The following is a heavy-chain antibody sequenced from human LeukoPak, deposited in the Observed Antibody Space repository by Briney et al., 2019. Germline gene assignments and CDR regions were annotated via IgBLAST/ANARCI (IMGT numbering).Heavy chain of an antibody. CDR3: ARGVVLGGSSGWYFTRYYFDY. J-gene: IGHJ4*02. CDR1: GFTFSSYE. Sequence: GGSLRLSCAASGFTFSSYEMNWVRQAPGKGLEWVSYISSSGSTIYYADSVKGRFTISRDNAKNSLYLQMNSLRAEDTAVYYCARGVVLGGSSGWYFTRYYFDYWGQGTLVTVSS. CDR2: ISSSGSTI. V-gene: IGHV3-48*03. D-gene: IGHD6-19*01.